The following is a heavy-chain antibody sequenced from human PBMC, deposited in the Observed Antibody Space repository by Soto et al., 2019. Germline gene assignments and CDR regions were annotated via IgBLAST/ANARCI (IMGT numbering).Heavy chain of an antibody. CDR2: ISYRGST. Sequence: SETLSLTCTVSGGSISTSSYYWGWIRQSPGKGLEWIGDISYRGSTQYNPSLKGRVTISVDTSKNQFSLNLSSVTAADTAVYYCAAPKKGTFGSDTPFFDFWGRGTLVTVSS. CDR1: GGSISTSSYY. J-gene: IGHJ4*02. CDR3: AAPKKGTFGSDTPFFDF. D-gene: IGHD1-7*01. V-gene: IGHV4-39*01.